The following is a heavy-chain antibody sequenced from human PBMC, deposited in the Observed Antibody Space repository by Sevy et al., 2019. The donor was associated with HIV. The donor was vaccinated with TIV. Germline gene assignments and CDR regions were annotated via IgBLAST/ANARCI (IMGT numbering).Heavy chain of an antibody. Sequence: GESLKISCTASGFTFRNAWMTWVRQVPGKGLEWVGRIRNDPDGGTTDYAAPVRGRFTISRDDSKNTMYLQMNSLKSDGTAVYYCCTDIVVQSGYSYDFSTFNPDLPNNSGADVWGQGTTVTVSS. V-gene: IGHV3-15*01. CDR2: IRNDPDGGTT. D-gene: IGHD2-21*01. CDR1: GFTFRNAW. J-gene: IGHJ6*02. CDR3: CTDIVVQSGYSYDFSTFNPDLPNNSGADV.